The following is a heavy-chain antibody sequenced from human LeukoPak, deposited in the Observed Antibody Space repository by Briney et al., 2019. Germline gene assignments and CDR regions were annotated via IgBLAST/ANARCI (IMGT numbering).Heavy chain of an antibody. CDR2: INGKGRST. D-gene: IGHD1-26*01. CDR3: ARARLRLGSFSLNYLYGMDV. J-gene: IGHJ6*02. CDR1: GFTFDDYA. Sequence: PGGSLRLSCTASGFTFDDYAMNWVRRAPGRRLEWVAGINGKGRSTAYVDSVKGRFTISRDNTKNSLSLQMSSLRAGDTALYHCARARLRLGSFSLNYLYGMDVWGQGTTVTVSS. V-gene: IGHV3-20*01.